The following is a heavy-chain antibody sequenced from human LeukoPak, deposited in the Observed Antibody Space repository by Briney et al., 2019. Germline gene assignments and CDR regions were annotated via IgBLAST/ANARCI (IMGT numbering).Heavy chain of an antibody. CDR2: ISGSGGST. V-gene: IGHV3-23*01. CDR1: GFTFNNYA. CDR3: AKPSLGYCSSTSCYPGY. Sequence: GGSLRLSCAASGFTFNNYAMSWVRQAPGKGLEWVSGISGSGGSTYYADSVKGRFTISRDNSKNTLYLQMNSLRAEDTAVYYCAKPSLGYCSSTSCYPGYWGQGTLVTVSS. D-gene: IGHD2-2*01. J-gene: IGHJ4*02.